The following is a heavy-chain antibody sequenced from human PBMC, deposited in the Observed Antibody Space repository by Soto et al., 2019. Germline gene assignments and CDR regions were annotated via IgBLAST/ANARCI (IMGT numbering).Heavy chain of an antibody. V-gene: IGHV3-30*18. CDR1: GFTFSSYG. D-gene: IGHD6-19*01. J-gene: IGHJ6*02. CDR2: ISYDGSNK. Sequence: GGSLRLSCAASGFTFSSYGMHWVRQAPGKGLEWVAVISYDGSNKYYADSVKGRFTISRDNSKNTLYLQMNSLRAEDTAVYYCAKDRRIAVAGTDYYYGMDVWGQGTTVTVSS. CDR3: AKDRRIAVAGTDYYYGMDV.